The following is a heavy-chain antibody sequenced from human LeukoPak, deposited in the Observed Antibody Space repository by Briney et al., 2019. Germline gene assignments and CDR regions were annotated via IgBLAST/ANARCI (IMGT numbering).Heavy chain of an antibody. J-gene: IGHJ5*02. CDR3: AKGFGSGYPFDP. V-gene: IGHV3-23*01. CDR1: GFTVSSNY. Sequence: GGSLRLSCAASGFTVSSNYMSWVRQAPGKGLEWVSAISGSGGSTYYADSVKGRFTISRDNSKNTLYPQMNSLRAEDTAVYYCAKGFGSGYPFDPWGQGTLVTVSS. CDR2: ISGSGGST. D-gene: IGHD3-22*01.